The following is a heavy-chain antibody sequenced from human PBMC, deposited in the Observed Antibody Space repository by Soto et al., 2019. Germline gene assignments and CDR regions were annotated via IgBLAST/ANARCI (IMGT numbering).Heavy chain of an antibody. V-gene: IGHV5-51*01. D-gene: IGHD5-18*01. CDR2: IYPGDSDT. J-gene: IGHJ6*02. CDR3: ARHPVGYSYCSPEVYNYGMDV. CDR1: GYSFTSYW. Sequence: PGESLKISCKGSGYSFTSYWIGWVRQMPGKGLEWMGIIYPGDSDTRYSPSFQGQVTISADKSISTAYLQWSSLKASDTAMYYCARHPVGYSYCSPEVYNYGMDVWGQGTTVTVPS.